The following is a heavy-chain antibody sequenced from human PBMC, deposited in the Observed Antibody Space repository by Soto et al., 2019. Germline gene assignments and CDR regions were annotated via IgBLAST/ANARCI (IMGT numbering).Heavy chain of an antibody. CDR3: ARGLGRTLWSGYPYPDH. Sequence: LXLSCAASGFTCSDYYMSWIRQAPGTGLEWVSYISSSGSTIYYADSVKGRFTISRDNAKNSLYLQMNSLRAEDTAVYYCARGLGRTLWSGYPYPDHWGQGALVTVSS. V-gene: IGHV3-11*01. CDR1: GFTCSDYY. CDR2: ISSSGSTI. J-gene: IGHJ5*02. D-gene: IGHD3-3*01.